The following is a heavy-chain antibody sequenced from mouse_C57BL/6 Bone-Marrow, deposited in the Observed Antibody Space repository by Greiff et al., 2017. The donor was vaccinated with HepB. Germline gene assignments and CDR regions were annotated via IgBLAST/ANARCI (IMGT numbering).Heavy chain of an antibody. V-gene: IGHV5-12*01. CDR1: GFTFSSYG. J-gene: IGHJ2*01. D-gene: IGHD1-1*01. Sequence: EVMLVESGGDLVKPGGSLKLSCAASGFTFSSYGMSWVRQTPDKRLEWVAYISNGGGSTYYPDTVKGRFTISRDNAKNTLYLQMSRLTSEDTAMYYCARLSTRGYFDYWGQGTTLTVSS. CDR2: ISNGGGST. CDR3: ARLSTRGYFDY.